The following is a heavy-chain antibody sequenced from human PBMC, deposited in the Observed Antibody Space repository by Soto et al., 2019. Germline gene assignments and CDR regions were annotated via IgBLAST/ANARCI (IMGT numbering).Heavy chain of an antibody. CDR3: ARDPYGYDQGDYFDY. CDR2: IIPIFGTA. J-gene: IGHJ4*02. Sequence: SVKVSCKASGVTFSSYAISWVRQAPGQGLEWMGGIIPIFGTANYAQKFQGRVTITADESTSTAYMELSSLRSEDTAVYYCARDPYGYDQGDYFDYWGQGTLVTVSS. D-gene: IGHD5-12*01. CDR1: GVTFSSYA. V-gene: IGHV1-69*13.